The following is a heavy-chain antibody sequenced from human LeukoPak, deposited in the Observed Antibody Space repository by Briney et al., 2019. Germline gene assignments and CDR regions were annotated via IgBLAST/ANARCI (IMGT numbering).Heavy chain of an antibody. V-gene: IGHV4-39*01. CDR1: GGSISTTTYY. CDR3: ARGMKTDGYNFMFDY. D-gene: IGHD5-24*01. Sequence: SETLSLTCTVSGGSISTTTYYWGWLRQPPGKGLEWIGSISYTGSTYYNPSLKIRVTTSVDTSKNQFSLRLSSVTAADTAVYYCARGMKTDGYNFMFDYWGQGTLVTVSS. CDR2: ISYTGST. J-gene: IGHJ4*02.